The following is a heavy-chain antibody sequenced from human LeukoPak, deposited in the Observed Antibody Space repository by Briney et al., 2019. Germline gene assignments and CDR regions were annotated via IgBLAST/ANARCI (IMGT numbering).Heavy chain of an antibody. CDR1: GFSFGSYG. D-gene: IGHD6-13*01. J-gene: IGHJ4*02. CDR3: ARDKISSSWYYFDY. CDR2: IWYDGSNK. V-gene: IGHV3-33*08. Sequence: PGGSLRLSCAASGFSFGSYGMHWVRQAPGKGLEWVAVIWYDGSNKYYADSVKGRFTISRDNSKNTLYLQMNSLRAEDTAVYYCARDKISSSWYYFDYWGQGTLVTVSS.